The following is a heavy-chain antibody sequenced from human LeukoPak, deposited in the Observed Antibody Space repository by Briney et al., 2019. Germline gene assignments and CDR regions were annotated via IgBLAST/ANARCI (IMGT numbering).Heavy chain of an antibody. D-gene: IGHD2-2*01. CDR2: ISAYNGNT. CDR3: ARAFVGCSSTSCYFSGYYYMDV. J-gene: IGHJ6*03. Sequence: ASVKVSCKASGYTFTSYGISWVRQAPGQGLEWMGWISAYNGNTNYAQKLQGRVTMTTDTSTSTAYMELRSLRSNDTAVYYCARAFVGCSSTSCYFSGYYYMDVWGKGTTVTVSS. CDR1: GYTFTSYG. V-gene: IGHV1-18*01.